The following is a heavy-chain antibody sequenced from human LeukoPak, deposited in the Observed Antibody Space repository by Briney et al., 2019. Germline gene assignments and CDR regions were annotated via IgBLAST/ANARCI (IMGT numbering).Heavy chain of an antibody. CDR1: GYTFTGYY. D-gene: IGHD3-10*01. CDR2: INPNSGGT. J-gene: IGHJ3*02. V-gene: IGHV1-2*02. Sequence: ASVKVSCKASGYTFTGYYMHWVRQAPGQGLEWMGWINPNSGGTNYAQKFQGRVTMTRDTSISTAYMELSRLRSDDTAVYYCARVLGTMVRGANAFDIWGQGTMVTVSS. CDR3: ARVLGTMVRGANAFDI.